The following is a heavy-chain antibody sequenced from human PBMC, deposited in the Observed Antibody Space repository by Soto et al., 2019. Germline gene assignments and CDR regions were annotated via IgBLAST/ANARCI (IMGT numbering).Heavy chain of an antibody. Sequence: SETLSLTCTVSGGSVSSGSYYWSWIRQPPGKGLEWIGYIYYSGSTNYNPSLKNRVTISVDTSKNQFSLKLSSVTAADTAVYYCASTVTQYYFDYWGQGTLVTVSS. D-gene: IGHD4-4*01. CDR3: ASTVTQYYFDY. CDR2: IYYSGST. V-gene: IGHV4-61*01. CDR1: GGSVSSGSYY. J-gene: IGHJ4*02.